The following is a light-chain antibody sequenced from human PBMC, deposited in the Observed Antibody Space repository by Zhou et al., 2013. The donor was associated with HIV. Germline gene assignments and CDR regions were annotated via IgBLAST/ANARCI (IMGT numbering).Light chain of an antibody. CDR3: QQRNSWPIT. CDR1: QSVSSS. Sequence: EIVLTQSPATLSLSPGERATLSCRASQSVSSSLAWYQQKPGQAPRLLIYDASTRANGIPARFSGSGSGTDFTLIISSLEPEDFAVYYCQQRNSWPITFGQGTRLEIK. CDR2: DAS. V-gene: IGKV3-11*01. J-gene: IGKJ5*01.